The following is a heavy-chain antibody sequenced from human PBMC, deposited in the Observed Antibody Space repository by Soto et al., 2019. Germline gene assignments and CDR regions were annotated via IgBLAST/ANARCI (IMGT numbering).Heavy chain of an antibody. CDR1: GFTFSSYA. CDR3: AKSFWSGYPKHYYYYGMDV. J-gene: IGHJ6*02. CDR2: ISGSGGST. Sequence: GSLRLSCAASGFTFSSYAMSWVRQAPGKGLEWVSAISGSGGSTYYADSVKGRFTISRDNSKNTLYLQMNSLRAEDTAVYYCAKSFWSGYPKHYYYYGMDVWGQGPPVPVS. V-gene: IGHV3-23*01. D-gene: IGHD3-3*01.